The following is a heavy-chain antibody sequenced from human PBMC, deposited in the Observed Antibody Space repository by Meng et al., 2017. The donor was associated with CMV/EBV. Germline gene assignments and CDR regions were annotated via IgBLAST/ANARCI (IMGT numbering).Heavy chain of an antibody. CDR1: GFTFSTYT. D-gene: IGHD3-16*01. CDR3: ARVGDSGGPLGY. CDR2: ISRTSSYI. Sequence: GESLKISCAASGFTFSTYTMTWVHQAPGKGLEWVSSISRTSSYIYYSDLVKGRFTISRDNAENSLYLQMNSLRGEDTAVYFCARVGDSGGPLGYWGQGTLVTVSS. J-gene: IGHJ4*02. V-gene: IGHV3-21*01.